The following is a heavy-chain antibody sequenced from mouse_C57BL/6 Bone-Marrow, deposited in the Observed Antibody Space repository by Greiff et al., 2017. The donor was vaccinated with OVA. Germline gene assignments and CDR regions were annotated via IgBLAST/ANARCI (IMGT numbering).Heavy chain of an antibody. J-gene: IGHJ3*01. V-gene: IGHV1-81*01. CDR3: ARGSGLLFWFAY. CDR1: GYTFTSYG. CDR2: IYPRSGNT. Sequence: VQLQQSGAELARPGASVKLSCKASGYTFTSYGISWVKQRTGQGLEWIGEIYPRSGNTYYNEKFKGKATLTADKSSSTAYMELRSLTSEDSAVYFCARGSGLLFWFAYWGQGTLVTVSA. D-gene: IGHD2-3*01.